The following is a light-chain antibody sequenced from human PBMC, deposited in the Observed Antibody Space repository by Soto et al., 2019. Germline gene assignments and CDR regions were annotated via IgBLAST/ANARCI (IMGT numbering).Light chain of an antibody. V-gene: IGKV1-5*03. CDR1: QSISSW. CDR3: QQYNSYSTWT. Sequence: DIQMTQSPSTLSASVGDRVTITCRASQSISSWLAWYQQKPGKAPKLLIYKASSLESGVPSRFSGSGSGTEFTLTISSLQPDHFATYYCQQYNSYSTWTFGQGTKVEIQ. CDR2: KAS. J-gene: IGKJ1*01.